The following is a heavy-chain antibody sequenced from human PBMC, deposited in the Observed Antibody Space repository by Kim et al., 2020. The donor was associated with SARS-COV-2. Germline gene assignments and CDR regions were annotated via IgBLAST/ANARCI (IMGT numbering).Heavy chain of an antibody. D-gene: IGHD4-4*01. CDR3: ARDYSNFGDAFDI. J-gene: IGHJ3*02. CDR2: IYYSGST. CDR1: GGSISSYY. V-gene: IGHV4-59*01. Sequence: SETLSLTCTVSGGSISSYYWSWIRQPPGKGLEWMGYIYYSGSTNYNPSLKSRVTISVDTSKNQFPLKLSSVTAADTAVYYCARDYSNFGDAFDIWGQGTMVTVSS.